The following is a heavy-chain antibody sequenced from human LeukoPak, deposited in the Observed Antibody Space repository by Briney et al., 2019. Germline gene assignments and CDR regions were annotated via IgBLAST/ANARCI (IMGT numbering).Heavy chain of an antibody. V-gene: IGHV1-69*13. J-gene: IGHJ5*02. Sequence: ASVKVSCKASGGTFSSYAISWVRQAPGQGLEWMGGIIPIFGTANYAQKFQGRVTITADESTSTAYMELSSLRSEDTAVYYCARSMIVVVNWFDPWGQGTLVTVSS. CDR2: IIPIFGTA. CDR1: GGTFSSYA. CDR3: ARSMIVVVNWFDP. D-gene: IGHD3-22*01.